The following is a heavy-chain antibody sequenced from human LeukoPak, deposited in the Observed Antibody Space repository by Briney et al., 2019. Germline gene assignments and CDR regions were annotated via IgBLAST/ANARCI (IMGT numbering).Heavy chain of an antibody. CDR1: GGTFSSYA. Sequence: SVNVSCKASGGTFSSYAISWVRQAPGQGLEWMGGIIPIFGTANYAQKFQGRVTITADESTSTAYMELSSLRSEDTAVYYCARSSDSSGYFDAFDIWGQGTMVTVSS. V-gene: IGHV1-69*01. J-gene: IGHJ3*02. D-gene: IGHD3-22*01. CDR3: ARSSDSSGYFDAFDI. CDR2: IIPIFGTA.